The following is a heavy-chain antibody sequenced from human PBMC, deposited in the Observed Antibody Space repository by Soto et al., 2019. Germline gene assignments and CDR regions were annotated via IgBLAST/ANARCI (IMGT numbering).Heavy chain of an antibody. CDR3: ARRDGYNTQDY. Sequence: GGSLRLSCAVSGCTFSSYDMHWVRQAPGKGLEWVAVISYDGSNKYYADSVKGRFTISRDNSKNTLYLQMNSLRAEDTAVYYCARRDGYNTQDYWGQGTLVTVSS. V-gene: IGHV3-30*03. CDR2: ISYDGSNK. J-gene: IGHJ4*02. D-gene: IGHD5-12*01. CDR1: GCTFSSYD.